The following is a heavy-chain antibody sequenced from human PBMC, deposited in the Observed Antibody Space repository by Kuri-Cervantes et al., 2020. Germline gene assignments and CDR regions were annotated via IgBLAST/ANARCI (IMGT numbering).Heavy chain of an antibody. CDR2: ISNDGTNK. CDR3: SILSPGTTWAFDI. Sequence: GESLKISCAASGFTFSSHGMHWVRQAPGKGLEWIAVISNDGTNKYYVDSVKGRFTISRDNSKNTLYLQMNSLRAEDTAVYYCSILSPGTTWAFDIWGQGTMVTVSS. D-gene: IGHD1-7*01. V-gene: IGHV3-30*03. CDR1: GFTFSSHG. J-gene: IGHJ3*02.